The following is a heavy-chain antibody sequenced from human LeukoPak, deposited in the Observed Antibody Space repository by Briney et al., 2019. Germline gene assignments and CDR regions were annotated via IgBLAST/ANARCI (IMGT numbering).Heavy chain of an antibody. CDR1: GYAFTSYG. CDR2: INPYNGNT. Sequence: ASVKVSCKASGYAFTSYGISWVRQAPGQGLEWMGWINPYNGNTNYAQKLQGRVTMTTDTSTSTAYMELRSLRSDDTAVYYCARYPPRGYSSGTGHYWGQGTLVTVSS. CDR3: ARYPPRGYSSGTGHY. V-gene: IGHV1-18*01. J-gene: IGHJ4*02. D-gene: IGHD5-18*01.